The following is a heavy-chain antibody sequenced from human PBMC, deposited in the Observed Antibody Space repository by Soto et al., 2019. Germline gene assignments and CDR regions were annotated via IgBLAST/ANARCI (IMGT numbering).Heavy chain of an antibody. V-gene: IGHV4-34*01. CDR2: INHSGST. J-gene: IGHJ4*02. Sequence: SETLSLTCAVYGGSFSGYYWSWIRQPPGKGLEWIGEINHSGSTNYNPSLKSRVTISVDTSKNQFSLKLSSVTAADTAVYYCARELETIAAAWRRTTGGGTPLDYWGQGTLVTVSS. D-gene: IGHD6-13*01. CDR3: ARELETIAAAWRRTTGGGTPLDY. CDR1: GGSFSGYY.